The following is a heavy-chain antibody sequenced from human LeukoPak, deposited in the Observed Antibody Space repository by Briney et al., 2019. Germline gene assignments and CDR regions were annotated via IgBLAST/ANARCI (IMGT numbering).Heavy chain of an antibody. CDR2: IYSGGTT. Sequence: PGGSLRLSCAASGFTVSSNYMSWVRQAPGKGLEWVSVIYSGGTTYYADSVKGRFTISRDNSKNTLHLQMNSLRAEDTAVYYCAKDVRVGGGGMDVWGQGTPVTVSS. J-gene: IGHJ6*02. CDR1: GFTVSSNY. CDR3: AKDVRVGGGGMDV. V-gene: IGHV3-66*01. D-gene: IGHD1-26*01.